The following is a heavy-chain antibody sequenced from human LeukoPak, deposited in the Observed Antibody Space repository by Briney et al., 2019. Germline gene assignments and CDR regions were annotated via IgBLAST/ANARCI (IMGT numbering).Heavy chain of an antibody. J-gene: IGHJ5*02. CDR3: ARSSATGRTYNWFDP. D-gene: IGHD1-26*01. CDR2: ISGSGGST. V-gene: IGHV3-23*01. Sequence: PGGSLRLSCAASGFTFSSYGMSWVRQAPGKGLEWISAISGSGGSTYYADSVKGRFTISRDNSKNTLYLQMNSLRAEDTAVYYCARSSATGRTYNWFDPWGQGTLVTVSS. CDR1: GFTFSSYG.